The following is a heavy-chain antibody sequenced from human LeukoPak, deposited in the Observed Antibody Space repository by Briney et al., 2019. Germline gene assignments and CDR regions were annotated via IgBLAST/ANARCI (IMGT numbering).Heavy chain of an antibody. Sequence: GGSLRLSCAASGFTLSSYWMSWVRQAPGKGLEWVANIKQDGSEKYYVDSVKGRFTISRDNAKNSLYLQMNSLRAEDTAVYYCAGIYSSSWYDSSGAFDIWGQGTLVTVSS. CDR1: GFTLSSYW. CDR2: IKQDGSEK. J-gene: IGHJ3*02. CDR3: AGIYSSSWYDSSGAFDI. V-gene: IGHV3-7*01. D-gene: IGHD6-13*01.